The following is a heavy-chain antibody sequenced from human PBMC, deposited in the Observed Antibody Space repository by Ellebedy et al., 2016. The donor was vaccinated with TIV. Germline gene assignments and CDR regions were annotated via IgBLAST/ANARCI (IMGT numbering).Heavy chain of an antibody. V-gene: IGHV3-23*01. CDR3: AKDPHFDWLLRFFDY. Sequence: GESLKISXAASGFTFSSYAMSWVRQAPGKGLEWVSAISGSGGSTYYADSVKGRFTISRDNSKNTLYLQMNSLRAEDTAVYYCAKDPHFDWLLRFFDYWGQGTLVTVSS. CDR2: ISGSGGST. D-gene: IGHD3-9*01. CDR1: GFTFSSYA. J-gene: IGHJ4*02.